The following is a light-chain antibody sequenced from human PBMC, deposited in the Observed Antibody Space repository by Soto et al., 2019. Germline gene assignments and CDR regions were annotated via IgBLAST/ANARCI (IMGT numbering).Light chain of an antibody. CDR2: EVS. V-gene: IGLV2-14*01. J-gene: IGLJ1*01. CDR3: NSYTGSTTLDV. Sequence: QAVVTQPASVSGSPGQSITISCTGASSDVGDSDYVSWYQQHPGKAPKLIIFEVSHRPSGVSDRFSGSKSGNTASLTISGLQAEDEADYYCNSYTGSTTLDVFGSGTKVTVL. CDR1: SSDVGDSDY.